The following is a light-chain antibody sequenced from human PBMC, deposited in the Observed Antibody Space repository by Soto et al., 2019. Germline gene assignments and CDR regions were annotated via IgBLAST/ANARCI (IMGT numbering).Light chain of an antibody. J-gene: IGLJ2*01. Sequence: QSVLTQPPSVSGAPGQRVTISCTGSSSNIGAGYDVHWYQQLPGTAPKLLIYGNSNRPSGVPDRFSGSKSGTSASLAITGLQAEDEADYYCQSYASSLSGSWVFGGGTQLTV. V-gene: IGLV1-40*01. CDR3: QSYASSLSGSWV. CDR1: SSNIGAGYD. CDR2: GNS.